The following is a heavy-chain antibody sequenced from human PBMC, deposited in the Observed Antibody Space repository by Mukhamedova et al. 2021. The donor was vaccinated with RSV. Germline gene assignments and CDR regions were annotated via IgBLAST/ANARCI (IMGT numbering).Heavy chain of an antibody. V-gene: IGHV3-15*01. D-gene: IGHD5-12*01. CDR2: IKSKTDGGTT. J-gene: IGHJ3*02. CDR3: TAYHIGLRFRSGAFDI. Sequence: GLEWVGRIKSKTDGGTTDYAAPVKGRFTISRDDSKNTLYLQMNSLKTEDTAVYYCTAYHIGLRFRSGAFDIWGQGTMVTVSS.